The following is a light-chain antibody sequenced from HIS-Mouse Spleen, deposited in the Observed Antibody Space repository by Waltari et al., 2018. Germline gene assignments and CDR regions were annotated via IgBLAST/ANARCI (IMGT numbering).Light chain of an antibody. Sequence: QSALTQPASVSGSPGQSITISCTGTSSDVGGYHYVSWYQQHPGKAPKLMIYDVSNRPSGVSNSFSGSKSGNTASLTISGLQAEDEADYYCSSYTSSSTEVFGGGTKLTVL. CDR1: SSDVGGYHY. V-gene: IGLV2-14*03. CDR3: SSYTSSSTEV. J-gene: IGLJ2*01. CDR2: DVS.